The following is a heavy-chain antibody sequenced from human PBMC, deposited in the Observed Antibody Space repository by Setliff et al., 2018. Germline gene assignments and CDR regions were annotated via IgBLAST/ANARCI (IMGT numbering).Heavy chain of an antibody. D-gene: IGHD2-15*01. Sequence: GGSLRLSCAASGFTFSYYGMHWVRQAPGKGLEWVSSISSSSSYIYYADSVKGRFTISRDNAENSLYLQMNSLRPEDTAVYYCARTCSGSGCYAGLESWGQGTPVTVSS. CDR1: GFTFSYYG. J-gene: IGHJ4*02. V-gene: IGHV3-21*01. CDR2: ISSSSSYI. CDR3: ARTCSGSGCYAGLES.